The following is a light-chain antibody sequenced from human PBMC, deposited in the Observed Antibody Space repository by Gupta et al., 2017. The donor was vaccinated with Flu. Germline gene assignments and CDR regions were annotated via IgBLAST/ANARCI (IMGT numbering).Light chain of an antibody. CDR3: GTWDNSLSGWV. CDR1: SSNIVNNY. CDR2: EDD. Sequence: KVTISCSGSSSNIVNNYVSWYQQFPRTAPKLRIYEDDKRPSGIPDRFSASKSGTSATLGITGLQTGDEADYYCGTWDNSLSGWVFGGGTKLTVL. J-gene: IGLJ3*02. V-gene: IGLV1-51*02.